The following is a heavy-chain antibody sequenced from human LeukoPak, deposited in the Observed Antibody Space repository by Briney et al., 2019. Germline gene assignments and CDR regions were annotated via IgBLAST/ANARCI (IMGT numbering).Heavy chain of an antibody. CDR3: AREGALYSSSPPDY. CDR1: GYSISSGYY. D-gene: IGHD6-13*01. V-gene: IGHV4-38-2*02. Sequence: SETLSLTSTVSGYSISSGYYWGWIRQPPGKGLEWIGSIYHSGSTYYNPSLKSRVTISVDTSKDQFSLKLSSVTAADTAVYYCAREGALYSSSPPDYWGQGTLVTVSS. J-gene: IGHJ4*02. CDR2: IYHSGST.